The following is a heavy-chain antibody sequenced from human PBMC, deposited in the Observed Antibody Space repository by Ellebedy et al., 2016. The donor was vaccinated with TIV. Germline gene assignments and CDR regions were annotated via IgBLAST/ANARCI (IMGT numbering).Heavy chain of an antibody. CDR1: GFTVSSNY. D-gene: IGHD6-19*01. V-gene: IGHV3-53*01. CDR3: ARDRAYSSGEKDV. Sequence: GESLKISCEGSGFTVSSNYMSWVRQAPGKGLEWVSVIYSGGSTYYADSVKGRFTISRDNAKNSLYLQMNSLRAEDTAVYYCARDRAYSSGEKDVWGQGTTVTVSS. CDR2: IYSGGST. J-gene: IGHJ6*02.